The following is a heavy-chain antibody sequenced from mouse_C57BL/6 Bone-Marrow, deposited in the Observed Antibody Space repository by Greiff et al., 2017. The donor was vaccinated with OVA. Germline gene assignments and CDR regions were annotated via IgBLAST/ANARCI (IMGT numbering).Heavy chain of an antibody. D-gene: IGHD1-1*01. V-gene: IGHV14-4*01. CDR1: GFNIKDDY. Sequence: VQLQQSGAELVRPGASVKLSCTASGFNIKDDYMHWVKPRPEQGLEWIGWIDPENGDTEYASKFQGKATITADTSSNTAYLQLSSLTSEDTAVYYCTPYYYGSSSFAYWGQGTLVTVSA. CDR2: IDPENGDT. CDR3: TPYYYGSSSFAY. J-gene: IGHJ3*01.